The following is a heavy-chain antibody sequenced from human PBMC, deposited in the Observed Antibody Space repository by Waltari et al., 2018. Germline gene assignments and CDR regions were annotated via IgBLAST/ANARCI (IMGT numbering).Heavy chain of an antibody. V-gene: IGHV3-7*03. Sequence: EVQLVESGAGLLQPGGSLRLSCAASGFHVGGAWMSWVRKPPGKGLEWVANINPDESQKYYVDSMRGRFTVSRDNAKNSLYLQMDSLRAEDTAVYYCARDFSRGYPYWGQGTLVTVSS. D-gene: IGHD3-22*01. CDR3: ARDFSRGYPY. CDR1: GFHVGGAW. CDR2: INPDESQK. J-gene: IGHJ4*02.